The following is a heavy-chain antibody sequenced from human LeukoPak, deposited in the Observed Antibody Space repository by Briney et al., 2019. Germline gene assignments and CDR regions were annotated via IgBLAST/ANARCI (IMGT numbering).Heavy chain of an antibody. CDR3: ARMSIAGEFDY. CDR1: GFTFSDYY. CDR2: IYSGGST. Sequence: GGSLRLSCAASGFTFSDYYMSWIRQAPGKGLECVSVIYSGGSTYYAVSVKGRFTISRDNSKNTLYLQMNSLRAEYTAVYYCARMSIAGEFDYWGQGTLVTVSS. V-gene: IGHV3-53*01. D-gene: IGHD1-14*01. J-gene: IGHJ4*02.